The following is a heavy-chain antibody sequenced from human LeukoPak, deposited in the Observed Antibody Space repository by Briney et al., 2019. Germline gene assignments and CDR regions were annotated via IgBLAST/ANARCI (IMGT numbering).Heavy chain of an antibody. V-gene: IGHV4-61*08. Sequence: PSETLSLTCTVSGGSISSDAYYWSWIRQPPGKGLEWIGYIYYSGSTNYNPSLKSRVTISVDTSKNQFSLKLSSVTAADTAVYYCARGRGYCSSTSCYYYYGMDVWGQGTTVTVSS. CDR1: GGSISSDAYY. D-gene: IGHD2-2*03. J-gene: IGHJ6*02. CDR3: ARGRGYCSSTSCYYYYGMDV. CDR2: IYYSGST.